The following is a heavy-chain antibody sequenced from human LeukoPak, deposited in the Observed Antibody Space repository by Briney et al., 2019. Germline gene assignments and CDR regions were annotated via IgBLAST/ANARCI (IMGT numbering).Heavy chain of an antibody. CDR3: ARGALGYYYYYGMDA. J-gene: IGHJ6*04. CDR2: INPNSGGT. CDR1: GGTFSSYA. V-gene: IGHV1-2*04. Sequence: ASVKVSCKASGGTFSSYAISWVRQAPGQGLEWMGWINPNSGGTNYAQKFQGWVTMTRDTSISTAYMELSRLRSDDTAVYYCARGALGYYYYYGMDAWGKGTTVTVSS.